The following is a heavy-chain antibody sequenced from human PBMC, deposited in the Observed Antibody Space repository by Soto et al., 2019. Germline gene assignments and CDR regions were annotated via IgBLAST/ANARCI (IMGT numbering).Heavy chain of an antibody. CDR1: GFTFSSYA. D-gene: IGHD3-16*01. V-gene: IGHV3-21*06. CDR2: ISGSRTTYI. Sequence: PGGSLRLSCAASGFTFSSYAMSWVRQAPGKGLEWVSAISGSRTTYIYYADSVKGRFTISRDNAQNSMYLQMNSLRVEDTAVYYCARDRGGDFPLDYWGHGTLVTVSS. J-gene: IGHJ4*01. CDR3: ARDRGGDFPLDY.